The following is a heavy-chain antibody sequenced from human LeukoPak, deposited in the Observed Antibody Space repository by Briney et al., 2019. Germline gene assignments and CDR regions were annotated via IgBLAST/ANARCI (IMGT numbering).Heavy chain of an antibody. Sequence: SETLSLTCSVSGASITSYYWSWIRQPPGKGLEWMGYIYYSGTSNYNPPLRSRFTISVETSKNQSSLKMSSMTAGDAAFYCCARGVTVRGVIILDYWGQETLVSVS. CDR1: GASITSYY. J-gene: IGHJ4*02. CDR3: ARGVTVRGVIILDY. D-gene: IGHD3-10*01. CDR2: IYYSGTS. V-gene: IGHV4-59*01.